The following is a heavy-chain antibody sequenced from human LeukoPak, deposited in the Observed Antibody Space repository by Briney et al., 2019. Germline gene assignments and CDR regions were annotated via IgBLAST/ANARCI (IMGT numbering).Heavy chain of an antibody. J-gene: IGHJ4*02. CDR2: RYHSGDS. CDR1: GFTFSSYSM. Sequence: PGGSLRLSCAASGFTFSSYSMNWVRQPPGKGLEWIGQRYHSGDSNYNPSLKSRVTVSLDRSKNQFSLKLTSVTAADTAVYYCARDRVSSPWYYFDHWGQGIPVTVSS. D-gene: IGHD6-6*01. V-gene: IGHV4-4*02. CDR3: ARDRVSSPWYYFDH.